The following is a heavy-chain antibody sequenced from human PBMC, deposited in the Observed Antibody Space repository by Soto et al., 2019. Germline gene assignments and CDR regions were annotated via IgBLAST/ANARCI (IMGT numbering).Heavy chain of an antibody. CDR1: GFTVSSNY. Sequence: EVQLVESGGGLVQPGGSLRLSCAASGFTVSSNYMSWVRQAPGKGLEWVSVIYSGGSTYYADSVKGRFTISRHNSKNTLYLQMNSLRAEDTAVYYCAREMITFGGVIQNAFDIWGQGTMVTVSS. CDR3: AREMITFGGVIQNAFDI. D-gene: IGHD3-16*02. J-gene: IGHJ3*02. V-gene: IGHV3-53*04. CDR2: IYSGGST.